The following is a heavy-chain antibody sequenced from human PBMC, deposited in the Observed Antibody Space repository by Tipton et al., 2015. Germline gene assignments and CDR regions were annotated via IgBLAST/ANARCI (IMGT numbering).Heavy chain of an antibody. Sequence: TLSLTCSVSSDSISKYYWSWIRQPPGKELEWIGYIQYSGSTNYNPSLKSRVTISVDTSKTQFSLKMSSVTASDTAVYYCAKAPTFAGLMDYWGQGTLVTVSS. J-gene: IGHJ4*02. D-gene: IGHD3-16*01. CDR1: SDSISKYY. CDR2: IQYSGST. V-gene: IGHV4-59*07. CDR3: AKAPTFAGLMDY.